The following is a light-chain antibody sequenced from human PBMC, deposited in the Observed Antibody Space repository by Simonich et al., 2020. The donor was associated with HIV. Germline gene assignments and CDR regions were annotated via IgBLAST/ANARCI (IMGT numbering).Light chain of an antibody. CDR2: WAS. CDR3: QQYYSTPYT. J-gene: IGKJ2*01. V-gene: IGKV4-1*01. Sequence: DIVMTQSPDSLAVSLGERAAINCKSSQTVLFSSNNKNYLAWYQQKPGQPPNLIIYWASTRESGVPDRVSGSGSGTDFTLTISSLQAEDVAVYYCQQYYSTPYTFGQGTKLEIK. CDR1: QTVLFSSNNKNY.